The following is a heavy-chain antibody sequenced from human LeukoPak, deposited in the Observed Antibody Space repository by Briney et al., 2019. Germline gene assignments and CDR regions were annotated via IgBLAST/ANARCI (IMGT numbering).Heavy chain of an antibody. J-gene: IGHJ4*02. CDR1: GFTFSSYG. V-gene: IGHV3-33*01. CDR3: AREDTAMVLDY. D-gene: IGHD5-18*01. Sequence: GRSLRLSCAASGFTFSSYGMHWVRQAPGKGLEWVAVIWYDGSNKYYADSVKGRFTISRDNSKNTLYLQMNSLRAEDTAVYYCAREDTAMVLDYWGQGTLVTVSS. CDR2: IWYDGSNK.